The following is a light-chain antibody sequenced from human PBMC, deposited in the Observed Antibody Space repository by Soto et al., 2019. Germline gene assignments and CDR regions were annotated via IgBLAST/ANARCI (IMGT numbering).Light chain of an antibody. V-gene: IGKV3-15*01. CDR1: QSVSSN. J-gene: IGKJ5*01. Sequence: EIVMTHSPATLSVSPGERATLSFSSSQSVSSNLAWYQQKPGQAPRLLIYGASTRATGIPARFSGSGSGTEFTLTISSLQSEDFAVYYCQQYNNWPLTFGQGTRLEIK. CDR3: QQYNNWPLT. CDR2: GAS.